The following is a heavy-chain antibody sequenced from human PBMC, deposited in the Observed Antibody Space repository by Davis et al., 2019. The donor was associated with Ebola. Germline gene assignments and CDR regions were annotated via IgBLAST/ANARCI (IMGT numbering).Heavy chain of an antibody. D-gene: IGHD3-16*01. CDR3: ARDKGERSFDY. CDR2: IYHSGST. J-gene: IGHJ4*02. CDR1: GGSFSGYY. V-gene: IGHV4-34*01. Sequence: MPSETLSLTCAVYGGSFSGYYWSWIRQPPGKGLEWIGSIYHSGSTNYNPSLKSRVTISVDKSKNQFSLKLSSVTAADTAVYYCARDKGERSFDYWGQGTLVTVSS.